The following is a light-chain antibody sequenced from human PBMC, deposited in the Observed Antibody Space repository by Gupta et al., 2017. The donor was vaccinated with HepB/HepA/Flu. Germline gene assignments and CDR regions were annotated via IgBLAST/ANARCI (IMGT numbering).Light chain of an antibody. CDR3: QQRRHWPPT. Sequence: LTQSPATLSLSPGERATLSCRASQTVNNFLVWYQQRLGQPPRLLMYDTSNRAAGFPSRFSGSGSATDYTLTISSLEPEDFALYFCQQRRHWPPTFGQGTKVEV. CDR2: DTS. V-gene: IGKV3-11*01. J-gene: IGKJ1*01. CDR1: QTVNNF.